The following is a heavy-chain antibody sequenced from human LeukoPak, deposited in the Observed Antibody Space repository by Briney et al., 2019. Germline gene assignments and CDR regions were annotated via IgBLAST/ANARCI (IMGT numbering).Heavy chain of an antibody. CDR3: ARAPSSYNWFDP. J-gene: IGHJ5*02. CDR1: GFTFSSYW. CDR2: INSDGSST. V-gene: IGHV3-74*01. D-gene: IGHD3-16*02. Sequence: PGGSLRLPCAASGFTFSSYWMHWVRQAPGKGLVWVSRINSDGSSTSYADSVKGRFTISRDNAKNTLYLQMNSLRAEDTAVYYCARAPSSYNWFDPWGQGTLVTVSS.